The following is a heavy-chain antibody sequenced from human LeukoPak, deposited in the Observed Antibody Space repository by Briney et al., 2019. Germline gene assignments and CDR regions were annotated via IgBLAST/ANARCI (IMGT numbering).Heavy chain of an antibody. CDR1: GYTFTSHF. Sequence: ASVKVSCKAFGYTFTSHFMHWVRQAPGKGLEWMGVVNSIGGDTNYAQKFRDRVTMSTDTSTGTAYLDVRSLTSDDTAVYYCTRDHSNWNYAPDFWGQGTLVIVSS. CDR3: TRDHSNWNYAPDF. V-gene: IGHV1-46*01. CDR2: VNSIGGDT. J-gene: IGHJ4*02. D-gene: IGHD1-7*01.